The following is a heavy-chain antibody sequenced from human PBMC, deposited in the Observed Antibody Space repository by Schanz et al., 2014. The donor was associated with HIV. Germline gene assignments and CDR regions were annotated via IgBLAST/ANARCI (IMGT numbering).Heavy chain of an antibody. CDR2: IDGRGVST. CDR3: TRGQSGNYGTFDV. CDR1: GFTFRSYA. V-gene: IGHV3-23*01. D-gene: IGHD1-26*01. Sequence: EVQLLESGGDLVQPGGSLRLSCEASGFTFRSYAMNWVRQTPGKGLQWVSSIDGRGVSTYYGDSLEGRFTISRDNFKDMVYLQMNSLRVEDTALYYCTRGQSGNYGTFDVWGRGTVVTVSS. J-gene: IGHJ3*01.